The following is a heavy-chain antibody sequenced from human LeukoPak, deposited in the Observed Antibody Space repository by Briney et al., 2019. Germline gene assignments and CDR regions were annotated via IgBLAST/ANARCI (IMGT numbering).Heavy chain of an antibody. CDR3: AKPHSYDSSGYYYRGADY. CDR1: GFTFSSYA. D-gene: IGHD3-22*01. J-gene: IGHJ4*02. CDR2: ISGSGGGT. V-gene: IGHV3-23*01. Sequence: GGSLRLSCAASGFTFSSYAMSWVRQAPGKGLEWVSAISGSGGGTYYADSVKGRFTISRDNSKNTLYLQMNSLRAEDTAVYYCAKPHSYDSSGYYYRGADYWGQGTLVTVSS.